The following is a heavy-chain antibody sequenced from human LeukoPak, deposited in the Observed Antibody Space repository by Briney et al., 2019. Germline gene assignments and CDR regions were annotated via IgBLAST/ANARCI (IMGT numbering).Heavy chain of an antibody. CDR3: ATRTMALAVAAYYYYYGMDV. V-gene: IGHV1-24*01. D-gene: IGHD6-19*01. CDR1: GYTLTELS. J-gene: IGHJ6*02. Sequence: GASVKVSCKVSGYTLTELSMHWVRQAPGKGLEWMGGFDPEDGETIYAQKFLGRVTMTEDTSTDTAYMELSSPRSEDTAVYYCATRTMALAVAAYYYYYGMDVWGQGTTVTVSS. CDR2: FDPEDGET.